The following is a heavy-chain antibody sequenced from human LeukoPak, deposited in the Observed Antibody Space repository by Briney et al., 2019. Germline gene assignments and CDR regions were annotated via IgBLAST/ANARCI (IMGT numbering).Heavy chain of an antibody. Sequence: PSETLSLTCTVSGGSISSSSYYWGWIRQPPGKGLEWIGSIYYSGSTYYNPSLKSRVTISVDTSKNQFSLKLSSVTAADTAVYYCARGVVFRYVTTPPRWTFDIWGQGTMVTVSS. D-gene: IGHD4-17*01. CDR3: ARGVVFRYVTTPPRWTFDI. J-gene: IGHJ3*02. V-gene: IGHV4-39*01. CDR2: IYYSGST. CDR1: GGSISSSSYY.